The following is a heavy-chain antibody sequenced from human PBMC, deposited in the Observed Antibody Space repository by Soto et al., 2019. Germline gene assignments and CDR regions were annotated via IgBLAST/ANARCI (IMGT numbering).Heavy chain of an antibody. D-gene: IGHD3-9*01. CDR2: ISGSGGST. V-gene: IGHV3-23*01. J-gene: IGHJ5*02. CDR1: GCTFSTYA. Sequence: XGSLTLSCSASGCTFSTYAMSWVRQAPGKGLDWVSAISGSGGSTYYADSVKGRFTISRDNSKNTLYLQMNSLRAEDTAVYYCAKDGTYYDILTGYYSRWFDHWGQGTLVTVSS. CDR3: AKDGTYYDILTGYYSRWFDH.